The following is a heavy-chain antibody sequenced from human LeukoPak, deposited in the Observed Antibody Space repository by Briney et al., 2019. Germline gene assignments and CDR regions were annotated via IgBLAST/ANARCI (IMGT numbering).Heavy chain of an antibody. Sequence: GGSLRLSCAASGFTFSSYGMHWARQAPGKGLEWVSTIRGSGDSTYYADSVKSRFTISRDNSKNTLYLQMNSLRAEDTAVYYCARYCSGGGCYSGVDSWGQGTLVTVSS. D-gene: IGHD2-15*01. CDR3: ARYCSGGGCYSGVDS. CDR2: IRGSGDST. J-gene: IGHJ4*02. V-gene: IGHV3-23*01. CDR1: GFTFSSYG.